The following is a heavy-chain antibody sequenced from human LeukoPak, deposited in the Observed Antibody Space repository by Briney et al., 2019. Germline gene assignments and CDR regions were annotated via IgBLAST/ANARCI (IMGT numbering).Heavy chain of an antibody. D-gene: IGHD6-13*01. CDR1: GFNFSGYG. CDR2: ISYDGSDK. Sequence: GGSLRLSCAASGFNFSGYGMHWVRQAPGKGLEWVAIISYDGSDKNYVDSVKGRFTISRDNSKSTPYLQMNSLRAEDTAMYYCASAAGADYHYYAMDVWGQGTTVTVSS. CDR3: ASAAGADYHYYAMDV. J-gene: IGHJ6*02. V-gene: IGHV3-30*03.